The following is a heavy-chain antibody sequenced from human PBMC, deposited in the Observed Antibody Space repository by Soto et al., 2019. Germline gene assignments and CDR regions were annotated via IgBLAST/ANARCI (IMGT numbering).Heavy chain of an antibody. CDR1: GGSISSYY. V-gene: IGHV4-59*12. D-gene: IGHD3-16*01. CDR3: ARGIPLVGDYYGMDV. CDR2: IYYSGST. J-gene: IGHJ6*02. Sequence: SETLSLTCTVSGGSISSYYWSWIRQPPGKGLEWIGYIYYSGSTNYNPSLKSRVTISVDTSKNQFSLKLSSVTAADTAVYYCARGIPLVGDYYGMDVWGQGTTVTVSS.